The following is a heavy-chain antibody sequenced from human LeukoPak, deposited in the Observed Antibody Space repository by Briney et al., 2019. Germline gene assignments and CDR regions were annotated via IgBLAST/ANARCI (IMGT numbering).Heavy chain of an antibody. D-gene: IGHD2-15*01. Sequence: SVKVSCEASGGTFISYAISWVRQAPGQGLEWMGGIIPIFGTANYAQKFQGRVTITADESTSTAYMELSSLRSEDTAVYYCARGSGEAYYFDYWGQGTLVTVS. CDR3: ARGSGEAYYFDY. V-gene: IGHV1-69*13. CDR1: GGTFISYA. CDR2: IIPIFGTA. J-gene: IGHJ4*02.